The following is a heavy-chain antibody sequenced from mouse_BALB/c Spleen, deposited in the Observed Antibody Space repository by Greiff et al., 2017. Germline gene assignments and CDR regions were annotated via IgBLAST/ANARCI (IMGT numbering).Heavy chain of an antibody. J-gene: IGHJ4*01. CDR2: ISNGGGST. Sequence: EVQVVESGGGLVQPGGSLKLSCAASGFTFSSYTMSWVRQTPEKRLEWVAYISNGGGSTYYPDTVKGRFTISRDNAKNTLYLQMSSLKSEDTAMYYCARPSYDGPMDYWGQGTSVTVSS. D-gene: IGHD2-3*01. CDR3: ARPSYDGPMDY. CDR1: GFTFSSYT. V-gene: IGHV5-12-2*01.